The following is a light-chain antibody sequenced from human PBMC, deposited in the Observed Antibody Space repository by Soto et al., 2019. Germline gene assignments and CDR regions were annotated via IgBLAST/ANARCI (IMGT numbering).Light chain of an antibody. V-gene: IGKV4-1*01. CDR1: QNILYKSKNKNY. CDR2: WAS. Sequence: DIVMTQSPDSLGMSLGERATINCKSSQNILYKSKNKNYLAWYQQKPGQPPKLLIYWASTRESGVPDRFSGSGSGTDFTLTINGLQAEDVAVYFCQQYHPTPFTFGPGTKVDIK. CDR3: QQYHPTPFT. J-gene: IGKJ3*01.